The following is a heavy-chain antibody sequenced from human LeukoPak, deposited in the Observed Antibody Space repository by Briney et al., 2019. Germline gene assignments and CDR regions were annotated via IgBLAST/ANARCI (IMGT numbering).Heavy chain of an antibody. CDR2: IWYDGSNK. Sequence: PGGSLRLSCAASGFTFRSYGMHWVRQAPGKGLEWVAVIWYDGSNKYYADSVKGRFTISRDNSKNTLYLQMNSLRAEDTAVYSCARGHYDSSGSYFDYWGQGSLVTVSS. V-gene: IGHV3-33*01. CDR1: GFTFRSYG. D-gene: IGHD3-22*01. CDR3: ARGHYDSSGSYFDY. J-gene: IGHJ4*02.